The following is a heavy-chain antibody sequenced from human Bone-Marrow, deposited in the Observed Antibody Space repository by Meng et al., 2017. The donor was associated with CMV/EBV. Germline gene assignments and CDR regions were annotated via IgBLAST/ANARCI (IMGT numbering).Heavy chain of an antibody. J-gene: IGHJ5*02. CDR3: AKDRRRITIFGVVNKWFDP. CDR2: ISSSSSYI. Sequence: GGSLRLSCAASGFTFSSYSMNWVRQAPGKGLEWVSSISSSSSYIYYADSVKGRFTISRDNSKNTLYLQMNSLRAEDTAVYYCAKDRRRITIFGVVNKWFDPWGQGTLVTVSS. CDR1: GFTFSSYS. V-gene: IGHV3-21*04. D-gene: IGHD3-3*01.